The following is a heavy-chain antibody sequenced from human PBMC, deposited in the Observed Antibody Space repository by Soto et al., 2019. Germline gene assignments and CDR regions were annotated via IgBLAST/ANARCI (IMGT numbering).Heavy chain of an antibody. CDR3: ARDRTPSYYDFWSGYQNYYYYGMDV. D-gene: IGHD3-3*01. Sequence: QVQLVQSGAEVQKPGSSVKVSCKASGGTFSNYAISWVRQAPGQGLEWMGGIIPIFGTANYAQKFQGRVTITADESTSTAYMELRSEDTAVYYCARDRTPSYYDFWSGYQNYYYYGMDVWGQGTTVTVSS. CDR1: GGTFSNYA. V-gene: IGHV1-69*01. CDR2: IIPIFGTA. J-gene: IGHJ6*02.